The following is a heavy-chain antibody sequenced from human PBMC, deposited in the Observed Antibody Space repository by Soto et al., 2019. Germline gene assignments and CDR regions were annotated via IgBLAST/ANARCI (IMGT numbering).Heavy chain of an antibody. CDR1: GGSISSSSFH. Sequence: QLQLQESGPGLVKPSETLSLTCTVSGGSISSSSFHWGWIRQPPGKGLEWIGSSYYSRSTYYTPSLKSRVTISLDTSKNQFSLKLSSVTAADTAVYYCARRERAAGTDWWFDPWGQGTLVTVSS. CDR2: SYYSRST. V-gene: IGHV4-39*01. CDR3: ARRERAAGTDWWFDP. D-gene: IGHD6-13*01. J-gene: IGHJ5*02.